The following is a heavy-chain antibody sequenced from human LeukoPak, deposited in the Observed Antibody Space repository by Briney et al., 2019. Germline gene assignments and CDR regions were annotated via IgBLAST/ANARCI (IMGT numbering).Heavy chain of an antibody. CDR3: ARGQVPAARGYNWFDP. V-gene: IGHV4-39*02. J-gene: IGHJ5*02. CDR1: GDSIGGSSYY. D-gene: IGHD2-2*01. Sequence: SETLSLTCTVSGDSIGGSSYYWAWVRQPPGKGLEWIGEINARGDTNYNPSLKSRVTISVDTSKKQFSLRLTSMIAADTALYYCARGQVPAARGYNWFDPWGQGTLVTVSP. CDR2: INARGDT.